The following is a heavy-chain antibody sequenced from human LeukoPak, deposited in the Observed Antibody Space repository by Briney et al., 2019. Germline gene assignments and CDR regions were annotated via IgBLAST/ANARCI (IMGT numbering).Heavy chain of an antibody. CDR2: IWYDGSND. D-gene: IGHD5-24*01. V-gene: IGHV3-33*01. CDR3: TRGGSVPATRSFDY. CDR1: GFTFSTFA. J-gene: IGHJ4*02. Sequence: GGSLRLSCTASGFTFSTFAMHWVRQAPGEGLEWVAVIWYDGSNDHYADSVKGRFTISREDSMNTLYLQMDSLRAEDTAVYYCTRGGSVPATRSFDYWGQGTLVTVSS.